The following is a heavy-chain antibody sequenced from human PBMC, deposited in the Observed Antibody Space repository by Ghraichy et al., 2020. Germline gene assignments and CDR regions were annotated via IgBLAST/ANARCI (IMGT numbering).Heavy chain of an antibody. CDR1: GFTFSSYW. CDR3: ARDPYCSSTNCYTGSWFDP. CDR2: ISTDGSRT. D-gene: IGHD2-2*02. J-gene: IGHJ5*02. Sequence: GGSLRLSCAASGFTFSSYWMHWVRQAPGKGLVWVSSISTDGSRTSYADSVKGRFTISRDNAKNTLYLQMNSLRAKDTAVYYCARDPYCSSTNCYTGSWFDPWGLGTLVTVSS. V-gene: IGHV3-74*01.